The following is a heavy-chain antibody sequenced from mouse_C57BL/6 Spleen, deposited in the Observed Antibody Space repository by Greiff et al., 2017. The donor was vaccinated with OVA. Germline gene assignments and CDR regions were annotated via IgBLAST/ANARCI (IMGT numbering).Heavy chain of an antibody. CDR2: IDPNSGGT. Sequence: QVQLKQPGAELVKPGASVKLSCKASGYTFTSYWMHWVKQTPGRGLEWIGRIDPNSGGTTYNEKFKSKAILTVDKPSSTAYMQLSSLTSEDSAVYYCSRDTTVVSYYCDYWGQGTTLTVSS. CDR3: SRDTTVVSYYCDY. CDR1: GYTFTSYW. D-gene: IGHD1-1*01. J-gene: IGHJ2*01. V-gene: IGHV1-72*01.